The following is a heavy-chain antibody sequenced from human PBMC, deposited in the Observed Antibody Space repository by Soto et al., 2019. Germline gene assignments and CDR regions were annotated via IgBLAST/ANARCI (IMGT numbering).Heavy chain of an antibody. Sequence: PGESLKISCAASGFTFSSYGMHWVRQAPGKGLEWVAVISYDGSNKYYADSVKGRFTISRDNSKNTLYLQMNSLRAEDTAVYYCAKDTVVTASYYYYGMDVWGQGTTVTVSS. CDR3: AKDTVVTASYYYYGMDV. CDR2: ISYDGSNK. J-gene: IGHJ6*02. CDR1: GFTFSSYG. V-gene: IGHV3-30*18. D-gene: IGHD2-21*02.